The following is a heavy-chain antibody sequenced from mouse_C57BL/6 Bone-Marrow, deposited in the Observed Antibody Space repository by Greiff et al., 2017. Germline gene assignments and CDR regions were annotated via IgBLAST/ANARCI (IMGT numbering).Heavy chain of an antibody. V-gene: IGHV14-4*01. J-gene: IGHJ2*01. CDR2: IDPENGDT. CDR3: TTLYVYCSSSYYFDY. CDR1: GFNIKDDY. D-gene: IGHD1-1*01. Sequence: EVQLQQSGAELVRPGASVKLSCTASGFNIKDDYMHWVKQRPEQGLEWIGWIDPENGDTEYASKFQGKATITPDTSSNTASLQLSSLTSEDTAVYYCTTLYVYCSSSYYFDYWGRGTTLTVSS.